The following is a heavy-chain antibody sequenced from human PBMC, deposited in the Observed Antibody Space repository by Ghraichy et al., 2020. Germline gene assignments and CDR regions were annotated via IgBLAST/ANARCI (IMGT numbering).Heavy chain of an antibody. CDR2: ISSSSSYI. V-gene: IGHV3-21*01. CDR1: GFTFSSYS. CDR3: AREDSGWYGSY. D-gene: IGHD6-19*01. J-gene: IGHJ4*02. Sequence: GGSLRLSCAASGFTFSSYSMNWVRQAPGKGLEWVSSISSSSSYIYYADSVKGRFTISRDNAKNSLYLQMNSLRAEDTAVYYCAREDSGWYGSYWGQGTLVTVSS.